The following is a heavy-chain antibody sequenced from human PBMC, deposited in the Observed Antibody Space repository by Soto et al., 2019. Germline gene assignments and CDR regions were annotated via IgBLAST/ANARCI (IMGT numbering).Heavy chain of an antibody. CDR1: GGSISSYY. V-gene: IGHV4-59*01. CDR2: IYYSGST. J-gene: IGHJ6*02. CDR3: ARDFLVGKNRTWGMEV. Sequence: PSETLSLTCTVSGGSISSYYWSWIRQPPGKGLEWIGYIYYSGSTNYNPSLKSRVTISVDTSKNQFSLKLSSVTAADTAVYYCARDFLVGKNRTWGMEVWVQGTTVTVSS.